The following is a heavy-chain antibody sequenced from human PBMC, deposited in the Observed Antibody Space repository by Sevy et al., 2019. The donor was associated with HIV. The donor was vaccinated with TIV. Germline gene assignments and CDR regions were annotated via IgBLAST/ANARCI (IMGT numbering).Heavy chain of an antibody. J-gene: IGHJ4*02. CDR1: GFIFSRYS. CDR3: ARPGSGWFEFDS. CDR2: IGSTGPTI. D-gene: IGHD6-19*01. Sequence: GGSLRLSCVASGFIFSRYSMNWVRQAPGKGLEWVSNIGSTGPTIYYADSVKGRFTISRDNAKNSLYLQMNSLREEDTAVYYCARPGSGWFEFDSWGQGTLVTVSS. V-gene: IGHV3-48*02.